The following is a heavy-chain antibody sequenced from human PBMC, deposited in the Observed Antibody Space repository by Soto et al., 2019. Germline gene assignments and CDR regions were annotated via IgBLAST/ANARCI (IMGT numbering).Heavy chain of an antibody. CDR2: ITSGGGGA. Sequence: PGGSLRLSCVASEVTFASYDMDWVRQAPGKGLEWVSLITSGGGGANYADSVKGRFTISRDNSKNTLYLQMNSLRAEDTAIYHCVKAGRDSNSRGSFDLWGRGTMVTVAS. D-gene: IGHD5-12*01. CDR1: EVTFASYD. CDR3: VKAGRDSNSRGSFDL. V-gene: IGHV3-23*01. J-gene: IGHJ3*01.